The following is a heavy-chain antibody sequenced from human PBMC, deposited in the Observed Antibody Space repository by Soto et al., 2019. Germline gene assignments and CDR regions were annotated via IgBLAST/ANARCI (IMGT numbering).Heavy chain of an antibody. J-gene: IGHJ4*02. CDR3: ATYDSSGLAF. CDR1: RGSISSYY. V-gene: IGHV4-59*08. CDR2: IYYSGTT. D-gene: IGHD3-22*01. Sequence: QVQLQESGPGLVKPSETLSLTCTVSRGSISSYYWNWIRQPPGKGLEWIGYIYYSGTTYYNPSLKRPLTISIDTAKKQFSLRLTSVTAADSAVYYCATYDSSGLAFWGQGTLVTVSS.